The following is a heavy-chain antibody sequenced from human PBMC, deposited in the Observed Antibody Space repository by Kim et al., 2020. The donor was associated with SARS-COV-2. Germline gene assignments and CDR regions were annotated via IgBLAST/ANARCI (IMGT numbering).Heavy chain of an antibody. CDR1: GFTVSSNY. CDR2: IYSGGST. Sequence: GGSLRLSCAASGFTVSSNYMSWVRQAPGKGLEWVSVIYSGGSTYYADSVKGRFTISRDNSENTLYLQMNSLRAEDTAVYYCARVWVQLWKTGPFDYWGQGTLVTVSS. J-gene: IGHJ4*02. V-gene: IGHV3-53*01. CDR3: ARVWVQLWKTGPFDY. D-gene: IGHD5-18*01.